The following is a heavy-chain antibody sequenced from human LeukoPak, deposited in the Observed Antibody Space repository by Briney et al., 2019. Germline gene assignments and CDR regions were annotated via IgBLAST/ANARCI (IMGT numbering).Heavy chain of an antibody. CDR3: ARPAYGMDV. CDR2: INHSGST. CDR1: GGSFSGYY. V-gene: IGHV4-34*01. J-gene: IGHJ6*02. Sequence: SETLSLTCAVYGGSFSGYYWSWIRQPPGKGLEWIGEINHSGSTNYNPSLKSRVTISVDTSKNQFSLKLSSVTAADTAVYYCARPAYGMDVWGQGTTVTVSS.